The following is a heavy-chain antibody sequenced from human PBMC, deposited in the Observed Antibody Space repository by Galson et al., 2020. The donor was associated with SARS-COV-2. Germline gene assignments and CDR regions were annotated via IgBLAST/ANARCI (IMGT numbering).Heavy chain of an antibody. J-gene: IGHJ4*02. CDR3: ATDRRSNMGRGVTFHY. CDR2: ISSTGGTT. D-gene: IGHD3-10*01. V-gene: IGHV3-23*01. CDR1: GFTFSSYA. Sequence: AGSLRLSCVASGFTFSSYAMNWVRHAPGKGLEWVSGISSTGGTTSYADSVKGRFTISRDNSKSTPYLQMNSLRAEDTAVYYWATDRRSNMGRGVTFHYWGQGTLVSVSS.